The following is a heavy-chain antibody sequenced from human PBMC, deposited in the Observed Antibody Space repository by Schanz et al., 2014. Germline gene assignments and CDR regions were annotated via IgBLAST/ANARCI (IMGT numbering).Heavy chain of an antibody. V-gene: IGHV3-23*01. D-gene: IGHD3-9*01. J-gene: IGHJ4*02. CDR3: AKRNHDMQSLPLDY. Sequence: VQLLESGGGLVQPGGSLRLSCAASGFTFRVFAMNWVRQAPGKGLEWVSIITGSGATYYADSVKGRFTISRDNSKNTLYLQMNSLSAEDTAVYYCAKRNHDMQSLPLDYWGQGTLATVSS. CDR1: GFTFRVFA. CDR2: ITGSGAT.